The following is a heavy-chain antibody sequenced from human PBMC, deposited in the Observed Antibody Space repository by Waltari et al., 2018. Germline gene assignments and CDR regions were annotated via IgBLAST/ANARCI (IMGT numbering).Heavy chain of an antibody. D-gene: IGHD5-12*01. J-gene: IGHJ4*02. CDR1: RFTFDDYA. Sequence: EVQLVESGGVVVQPGGSLRLSCAASRFTFDDYATHCVRPAPGKGLEWVSLISWDGGSTYYADSVKGRFTISRDNSKNSLYLQMNSLRAEDTALYYCAKEGGLRGYDLYYFDYWGQGTLVTVSS. V-gene: IGHV3-43D*03. CDR2: ISWDGGST. CDR3: AKEGGLRGYDLYYFDY.